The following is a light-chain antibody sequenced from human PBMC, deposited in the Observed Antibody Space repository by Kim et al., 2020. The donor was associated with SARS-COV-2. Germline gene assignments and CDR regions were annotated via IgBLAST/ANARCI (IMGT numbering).Light chain of an antibody. V-gene: IGKV1-13*02. CDR1: QAINSS. CDR3: QQFNHLIT. J-gene: IGKJ5*01. Sequence: GDRVTIACRASQAINSSFAWYQQKLGKALELLISDASILESGVPSRFSGSGSGTDFTLTISSLQPEVSATYSCQQFNHLITFRQATRLEIK. CDR2: DAS.